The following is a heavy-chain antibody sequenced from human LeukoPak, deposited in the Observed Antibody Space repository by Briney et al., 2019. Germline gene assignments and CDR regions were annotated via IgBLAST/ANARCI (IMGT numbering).Heavy chain of an antibody. V-gene: IGHV3-72*01. CDR1: GFIFSDHY. Sequence: GGSLRLSCAASGFIFSDHYMDWVRQAPGKGLEWVGRTRNEANIYTTKYAASVKGRFTISRDDSKNSLYLQMSNLRAEDTAVYFCARGGGLDVWGQGATVTVSS. J-gene: IGHJ6*02. CDR3: ARGGGLDV. CDR2: TRNEANIYTT. D-gene: IGHD3-16*01.